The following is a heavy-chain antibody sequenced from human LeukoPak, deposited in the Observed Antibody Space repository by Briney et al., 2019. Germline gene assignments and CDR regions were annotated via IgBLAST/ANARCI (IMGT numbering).Heavy chain of an antibody. V-gene: IGHV3-21*01. D-gene: IGHD4/OR15-4a*01. CDR2: ISSSSSYI. CDR1: GFTFSSYS. CDR3: ALNYGANLRPPVDA. J-gene: IGHJ5*02. Sequence: GGSLRLSCAASGFTFSSYSMNWVRQAPGKGLEWVSSISSSSSYIYYADSVKGRFTISRDNAKNSLYLQMNSLRAEDTAVYYCALNYGANLRPPVDAWGPGTLVTVSS.